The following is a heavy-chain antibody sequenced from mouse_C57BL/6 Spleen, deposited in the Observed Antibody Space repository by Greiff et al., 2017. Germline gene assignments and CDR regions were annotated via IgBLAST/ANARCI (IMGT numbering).Heavy chain of an antibody. V-gene: IGHV1-50*01. Sequence: QVQLKQSGAELVKPGASVKLSCKASGYTFTSYWMQWVKQRPGQGLEWIGEIDPSDSYTNYNQKFKGKATLTVDTSSSTAYMQLSSLTSEDSAVYYCARSPTAQATYAMDYWGQGTSVTVSS. CDR2: IDPSDSYT. J-gene: IGHJ4*01. D-gene: IGHD3-2*02. CDR1: GYTFTSYW. CDR3: ARSPTAQATYAMDY.